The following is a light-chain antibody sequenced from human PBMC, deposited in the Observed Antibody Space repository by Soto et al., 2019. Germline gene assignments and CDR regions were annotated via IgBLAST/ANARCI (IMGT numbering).Light chain of an antibody. CDR2: DAS. V-gene: IGKV1-33*01. Sequence: DIQMTQSPSSLSASVGDRVTITCQASQNIRNYLNWYQHKLGKAPRLLISDASHLEPGVPSSFSATGSGTDFTLTISDLQPGDRATYVCQQYDELPYTFGGGTRLEI. CDR1: QNIRNY. J-gene: IGKJ2*01. CDR3: QQYDELPYT.